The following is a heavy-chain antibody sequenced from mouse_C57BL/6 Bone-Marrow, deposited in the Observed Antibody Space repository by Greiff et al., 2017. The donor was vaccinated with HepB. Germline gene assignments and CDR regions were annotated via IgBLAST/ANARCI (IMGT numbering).Heavy chain of an antibody. Sequence: EVKVVESGGDLVKPGGSLKLSCAASRFTFSSYGMSWVRQTPDKRLEWVATISSGGSYTYYPDSVKGRFTISRDNAKNTLYLQMSSLKSEDTAMYYCARPLITTVVPWYFDVWGTGTTVTVSS. J-gene: IGHJ1*03. D-gene: IGHD1-1*01. V-gene: IGHV5-6*01. CDR1: RFTFSSYG. CDR3: ARPLITTVVPWYFDV. CDR2: ISSGGSYT.